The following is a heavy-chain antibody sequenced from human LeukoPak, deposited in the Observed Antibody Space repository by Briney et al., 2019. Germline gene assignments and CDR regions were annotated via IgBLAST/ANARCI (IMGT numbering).Heavy chain of an antibody. J-gene: IGHJ4*02. CDR2: VKQDGSEK. V-gene: IGHV3-7*01. Sequence: GGSLRLSCAASGFTFSNYWMSWGRQGPGKGLEWVANVKQDGSEKYYVDSVKGRFTISRDNAENSLFLQMNSLRAEDTAVYYCARVYRSSSGYCFDYWAQGTLVTVSS. CDR3: ARVYRSSSGYCFDY. D-gene: IGHD6-6*01. CDR1: GFTFSNYW.